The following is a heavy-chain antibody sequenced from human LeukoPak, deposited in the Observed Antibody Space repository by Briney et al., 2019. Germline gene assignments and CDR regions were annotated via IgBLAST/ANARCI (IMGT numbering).Heavy chain of an antibody. V-gene: IGHV3-23*01. CDR2: LSDSGGDT. CDR3: AKEIGATLPFDY. Sequence: PGGSLRLSCTASGFTFSHYGMNWVRQAPGEGLEWVSALSDSGGDTYYADSVKGWFTISRDNSNNTLYLQMNSLTVKDTAVYYCAKEIGATLPFDYWGQGTLVTVSS. CDR1: GFTFSHYG. J-gene: IGHJ4*02. D-gene: IGHD3-16*01.